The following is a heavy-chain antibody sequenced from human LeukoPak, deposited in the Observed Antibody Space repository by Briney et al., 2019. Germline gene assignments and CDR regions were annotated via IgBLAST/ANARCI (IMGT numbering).Heavy chain of an antibody. J-gene: IGHJ4*02. CDR3: ARDLAAAGSFDY. Sequence: SETLSLTCTVSGASISSFYWSWIRQPPGKGLEWIGYIYYSGSTNYNPSLKSRVTISVDTSRNQFSLRLSSVTAADTAVYYCARDLAAAGSFDYWGQGTLVTVFS. D-gene: IGHD6-13*01. V-gene: IGHV4-59*01. CDR1: GASISSFY. CDR2: IYYSGST.